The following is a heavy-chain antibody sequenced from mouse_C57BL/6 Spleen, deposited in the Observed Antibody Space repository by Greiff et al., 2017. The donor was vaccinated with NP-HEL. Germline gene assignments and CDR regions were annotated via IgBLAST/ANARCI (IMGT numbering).Heavy chain of an antibody. D-gene: IGHD4-1*02. Sequence: AQLQQSGAELARPGASVKMSCKASGYTFTSYTMHWVKQRPGQGLEWIGYINPSSGYTKYNQKFKDKATLTADKSSSTAYMQLSSLTSEDSAVYYCARNTPTLPWFAYWGQGTLVTVSA. CDR1: GYTFTSYT. CDR2: INPSSGYT. CDR3: ARNTPTLPWFAY. V-gene: IGHV1-4*01. J-gene: IGHJ3*01.